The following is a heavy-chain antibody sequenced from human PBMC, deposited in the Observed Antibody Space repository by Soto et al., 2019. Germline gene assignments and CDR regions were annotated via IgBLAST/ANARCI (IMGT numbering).Heavy chain of an antibody. V-gene: IGHV3-48*03. J-gene: IGHJ4*02. CDR3: ARYRIEAAGVALDS. Sequence: GGSLRLSCAASGFMFSNFEMNWVRQSPGKGLEWLSYVSKSGNVIYYADSVKGRFTLSRDNAKNSVYLQMNGLTVEDTGLYYCARYRIEAAGVALDSWGQGTQVTVSS. CDR2: VSKSGNVI. CDR1: GFMFSNFE. D-gene: IGHD6-13*01.